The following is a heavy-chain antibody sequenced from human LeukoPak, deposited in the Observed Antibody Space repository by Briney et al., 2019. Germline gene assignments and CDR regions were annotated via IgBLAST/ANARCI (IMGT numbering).Heavy chain of an antibody. J-gene: IGHJ4*02. CDR3: AGSELLDYYDSSGYYEVVASFDY. Sequence: GASVKVSCKASGYTFTSYAMNWVRQAPGQGLEWMGWINTNTGNPTYAQGFTGRFVFSLDTSVSAAYLQISSLKAEDTAVYYCAGSELLDYYDSSGYYEVVASFDYWGQGTLVTVSS. D-gene: IGHD3-22*01. CDR1: GYTFTSYA. V-gene: IGHV7-4-1*02. CDR2: INTNTGNP.